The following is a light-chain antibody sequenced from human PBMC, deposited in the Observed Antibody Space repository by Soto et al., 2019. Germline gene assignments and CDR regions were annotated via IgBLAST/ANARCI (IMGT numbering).Light chain of an antibody. CDR2: SAS. Sequence: DIQMTQSPSSLSASVGDRVTITCRASQGISNYLSWYQQQPGKVPKRLIYSASTVQSGVPSRFSGSGAGTDFTSTIRSLEPADVSTYYCQKYNSALTWTFGPGTKVEIK. V-gene: IGKV1-27*01. CDR3: QKYNSALTWT. CDR1: QGISNY. J-gene: IGKJ1*01.